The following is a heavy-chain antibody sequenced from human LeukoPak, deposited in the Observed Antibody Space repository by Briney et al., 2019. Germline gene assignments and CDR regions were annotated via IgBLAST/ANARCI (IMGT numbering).Heavy chain of an antibody. J-gene: IGHJ4*01. D-gene: IGHD1-7*01. Sequence: GGSLRLSCAASGVTFSSYAMNWVRQGPGKGLQWVSAISPGTGNTYYADSVKGRFTISRDNSKNTLFLQMHSLRAEDTAVYYCAKAGGNSFFDYWGHGTLVTVSS. V-gene: IGHV3-23*01. CDR3: AKAGGNSFFDY. CDR1: GVTFSSYA. CDR2: ISPGTGNT.